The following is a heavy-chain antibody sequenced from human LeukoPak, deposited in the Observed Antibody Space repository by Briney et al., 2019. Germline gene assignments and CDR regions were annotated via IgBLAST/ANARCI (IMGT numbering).Heavy chain of an antibody. CDR2: ISGSGGST. J-gene: IGHJ4*02. Sequence: GGSLRLSCAASGFTFSSYAMSWVRQAPGKGLEWGSAISGSGGSTYYADSVKGRFTISRDNSKNTLYLQMNSLRAEDTAVYYCAKVDGSGSLYFDYWGQGTLVTVSS. CDR1: GFTFSSYA. V-gene: IGHV3-23*01. D-gene: IGHD3-10*01. CDR3: AKVDGSGSLYFDY.